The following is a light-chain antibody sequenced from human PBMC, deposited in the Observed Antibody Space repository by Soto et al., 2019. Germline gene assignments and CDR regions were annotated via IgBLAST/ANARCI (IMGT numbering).Light chain of an antibody. CDR1: QSVSGY. CDR3: QQRSNWLIS. V-gene: IGKV3-11*01. CDR2: DGS. J-gene: IGKJ3*01. Sequence: EIVLTQSPATLSLSPGERATLSCRASQSVSGYLAWYQQKPGQAPRLLIYDGSHRAAGIPSRFSGSGSGTDFTLTISGLEPEDFAVYSCQQRSNWLISFGPGTKVDIK.